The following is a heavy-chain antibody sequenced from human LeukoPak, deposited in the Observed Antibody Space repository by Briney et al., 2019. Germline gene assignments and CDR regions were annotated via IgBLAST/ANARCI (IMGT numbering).Heavy chain of an antibody. Sequence: PETLSLTCAVSGYSISSDNYWVWIRQPLGQGLEWTGGIYHSGNTYYTPSLKSRVSMSVDTSNNQFSLKLSSVTAADTAVYYCARAPRDSSSSNYMRRFDYWGQGTLVTVSS. V-gene: IGHV4-38-2*01. D-gene: IGHD3-22*01. CDR2: IYHSGNT. CDR1: GYSISSDNY. J-gene: IGHJ4*02. CDR3: ARAPRDSSSSNYMRRFDY.